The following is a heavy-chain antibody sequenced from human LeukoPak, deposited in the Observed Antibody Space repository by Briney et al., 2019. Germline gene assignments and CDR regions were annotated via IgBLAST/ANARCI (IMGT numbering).Heavy chain of an antibody. D-gene: IGHD5-12*01. V-gene: IGHV3-30*03. J-gene: IGHJ6*02. Sequence: RGSLRPSCAHAGFTPSTYAMHCDRQAPGKGLGWVAVISYDVSNIYYADSVKGRFTISRDNSKNALYLQMNSLRAEYTAVYYCARGGFGVSGYDYAYYYYGMDVWGQGTTVTVSS. CDR2: ISYDVSNI. CDR3: ARGGFGVSGYDYAYYYYGMDV. CDR1: GFTPSTYA.